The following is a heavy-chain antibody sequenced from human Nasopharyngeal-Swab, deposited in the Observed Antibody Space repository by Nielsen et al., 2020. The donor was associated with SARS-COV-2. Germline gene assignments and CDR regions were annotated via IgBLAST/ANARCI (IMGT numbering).Heavy chain of an antibody. CDR1: GYSFTSYW. CDR3: ARPTYYYDSSGPRAGYFDY. CDR2: IYPGDSDT. J-gene: IGHJ4*02. D-gene: IGHD3-22*01. Sequence: GESLKISCQGSGYSFTSYWIGWVRQLPGKGLEWVGIIYPGDSDTRYSPSFQGQVTISADKSISTAYLQWSSLKASDTAMYYCARPTYYYDSSGPRAGYFDYWGQGTLVTVSS. V-gene: IGHV5-51*01.